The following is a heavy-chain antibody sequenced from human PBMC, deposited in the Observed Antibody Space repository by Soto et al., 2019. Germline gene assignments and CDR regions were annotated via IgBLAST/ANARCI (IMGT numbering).Heavy chain of an antibody. CDR2: IYYSGST. J-gene: IGHJ5*02. V-gene: IGHV4-39*01. Sequence: SEALSHTCTLSGGSISRSSFHRGWIRQPPGKGLEWIGSIYYSGSTYYSPSLKSRVTISVDTSKNQFSLKLSSVTAADTAVYYCARRERAAGTDWWFNPWGQGTLVT. D-gene: IGHD6-13*01. CDR3: ARRERAAGTDWWFNP. CDR1: GGSISRSSFH.